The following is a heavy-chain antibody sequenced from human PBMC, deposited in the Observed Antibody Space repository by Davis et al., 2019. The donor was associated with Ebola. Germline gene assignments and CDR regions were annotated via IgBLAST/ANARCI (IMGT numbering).Heavy chain of an antibody. D-gene: IGHD7-27*01. Sequence: SETLSLTCTVSGGTISSYYWSWIRQPPGKGLEWIAYNYYSGTTSYNPSLKSRVTISVDTSKNQFSLKLRSVTAADTAVYFCARDPTLGNFDYWGQGTLVTVSS. CDR3: ARDPTLGNFDY. J-gene: IGHJ4*02. CDR1: GGTISSYY. CDR2: NYYSGTT. V-gene: IGHV4-59*12.